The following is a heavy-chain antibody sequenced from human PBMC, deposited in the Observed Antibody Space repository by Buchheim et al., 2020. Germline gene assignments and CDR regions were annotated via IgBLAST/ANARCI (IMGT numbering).Heavy chain of an antibody. CDR1: GFTVSSYW. Sequence: EVQLVESGGGLVQPGGSLRLSCAASGFTVSSYWMSWVRQAPGKGLEWVANIKQDGSEKYHVDSGKGRFTISRDNAKNSLYLQMNSLRAEDTAVYYCARVHYYYGMDVWGQGTT. CDR3: ARVHYYYGMDV. CDR2: IKQDGSEK. V-gene: IGHV3-7*01. J-gene: IGHJ6*02.